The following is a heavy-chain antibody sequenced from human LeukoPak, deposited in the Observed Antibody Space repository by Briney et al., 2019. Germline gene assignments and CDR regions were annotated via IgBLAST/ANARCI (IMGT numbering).Heavy chain of an antibody. CDR3: ARPYSSGWNHMADFQY. CDR2: IYTSGST. Sequence: SETLSLTCTVSGGSISYFYWSWIRQPAGKGLEWIGRIYTSGSTNYNPSLKSRVTMSVDTSKNQFSLKLSSVTVADTAVYYCARPYSSGWNHMADFQYWGQGTLVTVSS. J-gene: IGHJ1*01. CDR1: GGSISYFY. D-gene: IGHD6-19*01. V-gene: IGHV4-4*07.